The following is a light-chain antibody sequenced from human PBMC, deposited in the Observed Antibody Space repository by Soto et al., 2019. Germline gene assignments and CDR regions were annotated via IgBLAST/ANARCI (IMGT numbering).Light chain of an antibody. CDR3: QHCNCYLGT. CDR1: QSISSW. V-gene: IGKV1-5*01. CDR2: DAS. J-gene: IGKJ1*01. Sequence: DIQLTQSPSTLASSVGDRVTITCRASQSISSWLAWYQQKPGKAPKLLIYDASSLASGVPSRFSGSGSGTGSTLTGSLLPPDDFASYYCQHCNCYLGTFGQGTRVEIK.